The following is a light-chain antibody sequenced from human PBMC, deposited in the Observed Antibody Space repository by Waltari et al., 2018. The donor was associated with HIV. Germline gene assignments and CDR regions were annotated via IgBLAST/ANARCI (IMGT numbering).Light chain of an antibody. Sequence: DIQMTQSPSSLSASVGDRVTITCRASQNIKKYSNWYQQKPGEDPKLLIYATSSLQSGVPSRFSGSGSGTDFTLTISRLQSEDIATYFCQQHFTTPWTFGQGTKV. CDR3: QQHFTTPWT. CDR2: ATS. CDR1: QNIKKY. J-gene: IGKJ1*01. V-gene: IGKV1-39*01.